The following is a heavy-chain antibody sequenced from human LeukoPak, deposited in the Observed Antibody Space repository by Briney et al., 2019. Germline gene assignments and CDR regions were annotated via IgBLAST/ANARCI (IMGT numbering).Heavy chain of an antibody. J-gene: IGHJ6*04. CDR1: GGTFSSYT. CDR2: IIPLFGTP. CDR3: ASATLRCSGGSCYEMDV. D-gene: IGHD2-15*01. V-gene: IGHV1-69*06. Sequence: ASVKVSCKASGGTFSSYTISWVRQAPGQGLEWMGGIIPLFGTPDYAQKFQDRLTISADKSTSTAYMELSSLRSEDTAVYYCASATLRCSGGSCYEMDVWGKGTTVTVSS.